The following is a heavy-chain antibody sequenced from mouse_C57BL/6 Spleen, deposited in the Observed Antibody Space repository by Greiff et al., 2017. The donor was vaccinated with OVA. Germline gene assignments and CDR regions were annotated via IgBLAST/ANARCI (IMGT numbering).Heavy chain of an antibody. D-gene: IGHD1-1*01. V-gene: IGHV1-18*01. J-gene: IGHJ1*03. CDR1: GYTFTDYN. CDR2: INPNNGGT. Sequence: VQLQQSGPELVKPGASVKIPCKASGYTFTDYNMDWVKQSHGKSLEWIGDINPNNGGTIYNQKFKGKATLTVDKSSSTAYMELRSLTSEDTAVYYCARWGVVATDWYFDVWGTGTTVTVSS. CDR3: ARWGVVATDWYFDV.